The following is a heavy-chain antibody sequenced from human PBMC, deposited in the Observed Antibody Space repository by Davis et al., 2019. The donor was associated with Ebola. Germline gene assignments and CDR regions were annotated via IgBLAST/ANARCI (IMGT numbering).Heavy chain of an antibody. J-gene: IGHJ5*02. D-gene: IGHD2-8*01. CDR2: ISYDGSNT. CDR3: AKGDYHPGDIVLMVYAIGRNWFDP. Sequence: PGGSLRLSCAASGVTFSSYGMHWVRQAPGKGLEWVAVISYDGSNTYYADSVKGRFTISRDNSKNTLYLQMNSLRAEDTAVYYCAKGDYHPGDIVLMVYAIGRNWFDPWGQGTLVTVSS. CDR1: GVTFSSYG. V-gene: IGHV3-30*18.